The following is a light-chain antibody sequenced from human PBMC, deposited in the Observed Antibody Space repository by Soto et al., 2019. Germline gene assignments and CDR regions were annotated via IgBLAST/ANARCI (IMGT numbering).Light chain of an antibody. Sequence: EIVLTQSPCTRSVSPGDRVTLSCRASQSISINLAWYQQKPGQAPRLVIYATSSRAAGIPDRFRGSGSGTDFILTISSLEPEDFGVYYCQQYGNSPPYSFGQGTKVDNK. J-gene: IGKJ2*03. CDR1: QSISIN. V-gene: IGKV3-20*01. CDR2: ATS. CDR3: QQYGNSPPYS.